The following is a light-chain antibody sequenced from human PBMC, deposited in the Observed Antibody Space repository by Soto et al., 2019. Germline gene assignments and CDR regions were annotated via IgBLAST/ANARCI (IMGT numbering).Light chain of an antibody. CDR1: QGISSS. CDR2: AAS. CDR3: QQLKSFPLS. Sequence: IQLTQSPSSLSASVGDRVTITCRASQGISSSLAWYQQQPGKAPKLLIYAASTLQSGVPSRFSGSGSGTDFTLTIRSLQPEDFATYYCQQLKSFPLSFGGGTKVDIK. V-gene: IGKV1-9*01. J-gene: IGKJ4*01.